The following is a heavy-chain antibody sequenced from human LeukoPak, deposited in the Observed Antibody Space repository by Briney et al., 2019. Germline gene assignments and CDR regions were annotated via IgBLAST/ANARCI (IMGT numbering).Heavy chain of an antibody. D-gene: IGHD4-17*01. J-gene: IGHJ2*01. Sequence: GGSLRLSCTASGFTFSSYAMSWVRQAPGKGLEWVSAISGSGGSTYYADSVKGRFTISRDNSKNTLYLQMNSLRAEDTAVYYCAKAPQTTVVTLGYFDLWGRGTLVTVSS. CDR3: AKAPQTTVVTLGYFDL. CDR1: GFTFSSYA. CDR2: ISGSGGST. V-gene: IGHV3-23*01.